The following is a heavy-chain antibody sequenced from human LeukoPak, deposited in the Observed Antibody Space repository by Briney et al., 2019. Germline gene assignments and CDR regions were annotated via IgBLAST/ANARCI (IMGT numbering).Heavy chain of an antibody. CDR1: GFTVSSNY. Sequence: QPGGSLRLSCAASGFTVSSNYMSWVRQAPGKGLEWVSVIYSGGSTYYADSVKGRFTISRDNSKNTLYLQMNSLRAEDTAVYYCASDSGKVTAAAPFDYWGQGTLVTVSS. D-gene: IGHD6-13*01. V-gene: IGHV3-53*01. CDR2: IYSGGST. J-gene: IGHJ4*02. CDR3: ASDSGKVTAAAPFDY.